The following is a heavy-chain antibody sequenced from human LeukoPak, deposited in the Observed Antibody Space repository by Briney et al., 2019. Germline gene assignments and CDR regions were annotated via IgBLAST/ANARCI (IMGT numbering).Heavy chain of an antibody. V-gene: IGHV1-18*01. D-gene: IGHD3-22*01. J-gene: IGHJ4*02. CDR3: AREAKDYYDSSGYYYVFDY. CDR1: GYTFTIYG. Sequence: ASVKVSCKASGYTFTIYGISWVRQAPGQGLEWMGWISAYNGNTNYAQKLQGRVTMTTDTSTSTAYMELRSLRSDDTAVYYCAREAKDYYDSSGYYYVFDYWGQGTLVTVSS. CDR2: ISAYNGNT.